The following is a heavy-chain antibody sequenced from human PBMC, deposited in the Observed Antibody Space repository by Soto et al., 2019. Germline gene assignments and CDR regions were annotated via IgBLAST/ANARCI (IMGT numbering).Heavy chain of an antibody. J-gene: IGHJ6*02. CDR1: GGSFSGYY. V-gene: IGHV4-34*01. CDR2: INHSGST. Sequence: SETLSLTCAVYGGSFSGYYWSWIRQPPGKGLEWIGEINHSGSTNYNPSLKSRVTISVDTSKNQFSLKLSSVTAADTAVYYCASLSYGDYYYYGMDVWGQGTTVTVSS. D-gene: IGHD1-26*01. CDR3: ASLSYGDYYYYGMDV.